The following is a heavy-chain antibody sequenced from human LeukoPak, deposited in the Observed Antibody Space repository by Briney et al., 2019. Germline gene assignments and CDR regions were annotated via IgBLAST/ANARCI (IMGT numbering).Heavy chain of an antibody. CDR1: GFTFSTYA. CDR2: ISHDGSKR. Sequence: GGSLRLSCAASGFTFSTYAVHWVRQAPGKGLEWVAVISHDGSKRYYADSVKGRFTISRDNSKNAFLQMNSLRAEDTAVYYCARGIYWFDPWGQGTLVTVSS. V-gene: IGHV3-30-3*01. D-gene: IGHD2-15*01. J-gene: IGHJ5*02. CDR3: ARGIYWFDP.